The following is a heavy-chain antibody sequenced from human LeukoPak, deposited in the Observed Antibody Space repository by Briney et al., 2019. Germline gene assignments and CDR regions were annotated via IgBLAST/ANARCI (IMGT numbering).Heavy chain of an antibody. V-gene: IGHV1-18*01. CDR3: ARGGGVNYYGSGLFDY. J-gene: IGHJ4*02. Sequence: ASVKVSCKASGYTFTSYGISWVRQAPGQGPEWMGWISAYNGNTNYAQKLQGRVTMTTDTSTSTAYMELRSLRSDDTAVYYCARGGGVNYYGSGLFDYWGQGTLVTVSS. CDR2: ISAYNGNT. D-gene: IGHD3-10*01. CDR1: GYTFTSYG.